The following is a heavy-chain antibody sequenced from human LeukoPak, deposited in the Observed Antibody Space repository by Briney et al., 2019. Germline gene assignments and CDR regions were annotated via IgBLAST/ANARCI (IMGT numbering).Heavy chain of an antibody. V-gene: IGHV3-48*01. CDR2: ISSSSSTI. J-gene: IGHJ6*03. CDR3: AREERHMVRGVIYYYYMDV. CDR1: GFTFSSYS. D-gene: IGHD3-10*01. Sequence: PGGSLRLSCAASGFTFSSYSMNWVRQAPGKGLEWVSYISSSSSTIYYADSVKGRFTISRDNAKNSLYLQMNSLRAEDTAVYYCAREERHMVRGVIYYYYMDVWGKGTTVTVSS.